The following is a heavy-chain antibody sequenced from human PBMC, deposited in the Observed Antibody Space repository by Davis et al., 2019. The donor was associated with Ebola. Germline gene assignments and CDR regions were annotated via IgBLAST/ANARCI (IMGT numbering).Heavy chain of an antibody. D-gene: IGHD6-19*01. CDR2: ISSDSSTI. J-gene: IGHJ4*02. CDR3: AKSPLSTGWLYFDY. Sequence: PGGSLRLSCAVSGLTFSSYSMNWVRQAPGKGLEWVSYISSDSSTIYYADSVKGRFTISRDNSKNTLYLQMNSLRAEDTAVYYCAKSPLSTGWLYFDYWGQGTLVTVSS. CDR1: GLTFSSYS. V-gene: IGHV3-48*01.